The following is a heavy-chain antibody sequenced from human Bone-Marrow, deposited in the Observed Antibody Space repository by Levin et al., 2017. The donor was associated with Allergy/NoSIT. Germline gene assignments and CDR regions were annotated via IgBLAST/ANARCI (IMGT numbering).Heavy chain of an antibody. D-gene: IGHD5-12*01. V-gene: IGHV4-59*01. J-gene: IGHJ4*02. CDR3: ARSPMGGVATTYFDS. Sequence: SETLSLTCTVSAGSISTFFWHWIRQSPGRGLEWIGYVYYSGSTNYDPSLKSRVTISVDTSKNQFSLRVRSVTPADTAVYYCARSPMGGVATTYFDSWGQGALVTVSS. CDR1: AGSISTFF. CDR2: VYYSGST.